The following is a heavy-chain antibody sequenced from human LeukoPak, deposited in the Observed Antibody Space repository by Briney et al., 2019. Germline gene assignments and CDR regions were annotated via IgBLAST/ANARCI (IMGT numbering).Heavy chain of an antibody. J-gene: IGHJ3*02. Sequence: ASVKVSCKASGGTFSSYAISWVRQAPGQGLEWMGGIIPIFGTANYAQKFQGRVTITADESTSIAYMELSSLRSEDTAVYYCAGRYSSSLIDAFDIWGQGTMVTVPS. CDR2: IIPIFGTA. CDR1: GGTFSSYA. CDR3: AGRYSSSLIDAFDI. V-gene: IGHV1-69*13. D-gene: IGHD6-13*01.